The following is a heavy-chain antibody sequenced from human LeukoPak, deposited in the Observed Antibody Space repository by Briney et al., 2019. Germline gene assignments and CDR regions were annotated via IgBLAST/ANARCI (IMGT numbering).Heavy chain of an antibody. CDR3: ARRGDYGAD. CDR2: INPNSGGT. J-gene: IGHJ4*02. V-gene: IGHV1-2*02. D-gene: IGHD4-17*01. CDR1: AYTFTDSF. Sequence: ASVTVSCKASAYTFTDSFLHWVRQAPGQGLEWMGWINPNSGGTNYAQNFQGRVTLTRDTSISTAYMELTRLRSDDTAVYYCARRGDYGADWGQGTLVTVSS.